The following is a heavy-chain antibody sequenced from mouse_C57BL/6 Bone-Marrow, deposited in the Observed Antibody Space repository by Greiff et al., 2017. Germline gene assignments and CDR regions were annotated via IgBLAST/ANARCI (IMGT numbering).Heavy chain of an antibody. CDR3: ARRGLLARHFDY. CDR1: GYTFTSYW. V-gene: IGHV1-59*01. D-gene: IGHD2-3*01. Sequence: QVQLQQSGAELVRPGTSVKLSCKASGYTFTSYWMHWVKQRPGQGLEWIGVIDPSDSYTNYNQKFKGKATLTVDTSSSTAYMQLSSLTSEDSAVYYCARRGLLARHFDYWGQGTTLTVAS. CDR2: IDPSDSYT. J-gene: IGHJ2*01.